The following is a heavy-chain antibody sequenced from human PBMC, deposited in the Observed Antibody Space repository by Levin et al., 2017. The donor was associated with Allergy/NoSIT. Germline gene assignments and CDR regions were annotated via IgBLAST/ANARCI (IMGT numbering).Heavy chain of an antibody. V-gene: IGHV3-23*01. J-gene: IGHJ3*01. D-gene: IGHD1/OR15-1a*01. CDR1: GFTFSEYA. CDR2: ITGGGSDT. CDR3: AEKQGGTTGFSFDV. Sequence: GGSLRLSCAASGFTFSEYAMTWVRQAPGKGLEWVSVITGGGSDTYYGDSVKGRFTVSRDNSKNTLYLELNGLRADDTAVYYCAEKQGGTTGFSFDVWGQGTMVTVSS.